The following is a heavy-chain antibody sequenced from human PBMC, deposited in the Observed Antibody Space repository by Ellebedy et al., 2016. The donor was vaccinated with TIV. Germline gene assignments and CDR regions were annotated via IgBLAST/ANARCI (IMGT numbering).Heavy chain of an antibody. CDR2: VDWDGDI. J-gene: IGHJ4*02. V-gene: IGHV2-70*11. CDR3: ARVPTGYSPSSD. CDR1: GGSISSYYW. D-gene: IGHD6-6*01. Sequence: TLSLTCAVSGGSISSYYWTWIRQPPGKGLEWLARVDWDGDIYYSTSLKTRLTISKDLSKSQVVLTMTNMDPVDTATYYCARVPTGYSPSSDWGQGILITVSS.